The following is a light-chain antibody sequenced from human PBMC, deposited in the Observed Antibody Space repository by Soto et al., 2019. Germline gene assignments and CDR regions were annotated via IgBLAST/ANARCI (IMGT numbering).Light chain of an antibody. CDR3: QQYNNWRET. CDR1: QSVSSN. CDR2: GAS. J-gene: IGKJ1*01. V-gene: IGKV3-15*01. Sequence: EIVMTQSPATLSVSPGERATLSCRASQSVSSNLAWYQQKPGQAPRLLIYGASTRATGIPARFSGSGSGTEFTLTISSLQSEDCAVYYCQQYNNWRETFGQGTKVEIK.